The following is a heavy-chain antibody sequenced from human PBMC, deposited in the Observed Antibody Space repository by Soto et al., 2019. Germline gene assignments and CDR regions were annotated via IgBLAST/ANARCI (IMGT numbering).Heavy chain of an antibody. CDR1: GGSISSGDYY. Sequence: QVQLQESGPGLVKPSQTLSLTCTVSGGSISSGDYYWSWIRQPPGKGLEWVGYIYYGGSTHYNPSLKSRVTISVDTSENQFSLKLSSVTAADTAVYYCARSKASTYYYYYGMDVWGQGTTVTVSS. V-gene: IGHV4-30-4*01. D-gene: IGHD4-4*01. J-gene: IGHJ6*02. CDR2: IYYGGST. CDR3: ARSKASTYYYYYGMDV.